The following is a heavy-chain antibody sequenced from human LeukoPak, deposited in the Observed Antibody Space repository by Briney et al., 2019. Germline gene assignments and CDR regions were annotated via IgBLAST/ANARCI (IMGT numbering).Heavy chain of an antibody. V-gene: IGHV3-20*04. CDR2: INENGGST. J-gene: IGHJ4*02. Sequence: GGSPRLSCAASGFSFDDYGMSWVRQAPGKGLEWVSGINENGGSTGYADSVKGRFTISRDNAKKSLYLQMNSLRAEDTAWYYCARDTWMIRGVIITSWGQGTLVTVSS. CDR1: GFSFDDYG. D-gene: IGHD3-10*01. CDR3: ARDTWMIRGVIITS.